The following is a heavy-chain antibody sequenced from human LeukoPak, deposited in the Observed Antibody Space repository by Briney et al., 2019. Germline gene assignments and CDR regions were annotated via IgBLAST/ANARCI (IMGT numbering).Heavy chain of an antibody. CDR1: GFTFSTYW. CDR3: ARVRYGDWDFDY. J-gene: IGHJ4*02. V-gene: IGHV3-7*01. CDR2: IKQDGREK. Sequence: PGGSLRLFCAASGFTFSTYWMSWVRQAPGKGLEWVANIKQDGREKYYVDSVKGRFTISRDNAKNSLYLQMNSLRAEDTAVYYCARVRYGDWDFDYWGQGTLVTVSS. D-gene: IGHD4-17*01.